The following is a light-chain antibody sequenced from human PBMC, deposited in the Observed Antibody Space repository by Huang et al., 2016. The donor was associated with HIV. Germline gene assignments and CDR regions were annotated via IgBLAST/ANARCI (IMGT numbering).Light chain of an antibody. CDR3: MQALQTPT. J-gene: IGKJ1*01. CDR1: QSLLHSNGYND. Sequence: DIVMTQSPLSLPVTPGEPASISCRSSQSLLHSNGYNDLDWYLQKPGQSPQLLIYFGSNRSSGGPDRFSGSGSGTDFTLKSSRVEAEDVGVYYCMQALQTPTFGQGTKVEIK. CDR2: FGS. V-gene: IGKV2-28*01.